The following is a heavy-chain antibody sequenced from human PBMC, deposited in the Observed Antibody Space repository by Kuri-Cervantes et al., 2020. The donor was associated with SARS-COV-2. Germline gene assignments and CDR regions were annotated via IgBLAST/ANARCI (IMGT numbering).Heavy chain of an antibody. D-gene: IGHD3-3*01. J-gene: IGHJ6*02. Sequence: GGSLRLSCAASGFTFSSYAMHWVRQAPGKGLEWVAVISYDRSNKYYADSVKGRFTISRDNSKNTLYLQMNSLRAEDTAVYYCARDVWSGYYYGMDVWGQGTTVTVSS. CDR3: ARDVWSGYYYGMDV. V-gene: IGHV3-30-3*01. CDR2: ISYDRSNK. CDR1: GFTFSSYA.